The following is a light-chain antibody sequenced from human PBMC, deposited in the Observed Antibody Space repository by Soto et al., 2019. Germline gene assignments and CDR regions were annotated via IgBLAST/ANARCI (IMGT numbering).Light chain of an antibody. CDR3: QQYGRSPPFT. J-gene: IGKJ2*01. CDR2: GAS. CDR1: QSVFRNY. V-gene: IGKV3-20*01. Sequence: EIVLTQSPGTLSLSPGERATLSCRASQSVFRNYLAWYQQKPGQAPRLLIYGASTRAAGISDRFSGSGSGTDFTLTISRLEPEDFAVYFCQQYGRSPPFTFGQGTKVEIK.